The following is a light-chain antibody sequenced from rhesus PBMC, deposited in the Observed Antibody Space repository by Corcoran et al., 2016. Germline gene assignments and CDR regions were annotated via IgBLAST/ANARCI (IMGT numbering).Light chain of an antibody. J-gene: IGKJ2*01. V-gene: IGKV1-32*01. CDR3: QQYNSLPYS. CDR2: NAN. Sequence: DIQMTQSPSSLSASVGDRVTITCRTSQGISSYLNWFQQKPGKAPKLLIYNANRLESGVPTRFGGSGSGTEFTLTIRSLQPEDFASYYCQQYNSLPYSFGQGTKVEIK. CDR1: QGISSY.